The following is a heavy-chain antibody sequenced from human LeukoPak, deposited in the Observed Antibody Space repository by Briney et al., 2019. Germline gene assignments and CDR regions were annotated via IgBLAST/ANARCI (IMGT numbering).Heavy chain of an antibody. D-gene: IGHD6-6*01. Sequence: SETLSLTCAVYGGSFSGYYWSWIRQPPGKGLEWIGEINHSGSTNYNPSLKSRVTISVDTSKNQFSLKLSSVTAADTAVYYCASESSDDAFDIWGQETMVTVSS. J-gene: IGHJ3*02. CDR2: INHSGST. CDR3: ASESSDDAFDI. V-gene: IGHV4-34*01. CDR1: GGSFSGYY.